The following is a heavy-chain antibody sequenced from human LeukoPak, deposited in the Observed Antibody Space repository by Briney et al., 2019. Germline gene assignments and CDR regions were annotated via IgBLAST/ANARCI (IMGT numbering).Heavy chain of an antibody. V-gene: IGHV3-23*01. D-gene: IGHD2-2*01. CDR1: GFTFSTYA. CDR3: AKEPREYCSSTSCPNWLDP. Sequence: QSGGSLRLSCAASGFTFSTYAMSWVRQAPGKGLEWVSAISASGGTTYYADSVKGRFTISRDNSKNTLYLQMNSLRADDTAVYYCAKEPREYCSSTSCPNWLDPWGQGTLVTVSS. CDR2: ISASGGTT. J-gene: IGHJ5*02.